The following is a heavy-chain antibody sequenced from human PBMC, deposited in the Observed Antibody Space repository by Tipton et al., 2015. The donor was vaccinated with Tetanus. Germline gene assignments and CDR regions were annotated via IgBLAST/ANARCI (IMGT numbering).Heavy chain of an antibody. CDR1: GFTFSSYP. V-gene: IGHV3-23*01. CDR3: AKAKPWAQRWFGAP. J-gene: IGHJ5*02. CDR2: ISGPTAYST. D-gene: IGHD3-10*01. Sequence: GSLRLSCAASGFTFSSYPMAWVRQAPGKGLEWVSGISGPTAYSTYYRDSVRGRFTISRDNSKSTLYLQMNSLRAEDTAIYYCAKAKPWAQRWFGAPWGQGTLVTFSS.